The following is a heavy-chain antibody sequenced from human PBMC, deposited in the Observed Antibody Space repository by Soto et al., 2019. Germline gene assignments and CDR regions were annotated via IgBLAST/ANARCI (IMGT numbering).Heavy chain of an antibody. J-gene: IGHJ1*01. CDR1: GFTFSSYG. Sequence: GGSLRLSCAASGFTFSSYGMHWVRQAPGKGLEWVAVIWYDGSNKYYADSVKGRFTISRDNSKNTLYLQMNSLRAEDTAVYYCATDGLHGDYVSYFQYWGQGTLVTVSS. D-gene: IGHD4-17*01. CDR2: IWYDGSNK. V-gene: IGHV3-33*01. CDR3: ATDGLHGDYVSYFQY.